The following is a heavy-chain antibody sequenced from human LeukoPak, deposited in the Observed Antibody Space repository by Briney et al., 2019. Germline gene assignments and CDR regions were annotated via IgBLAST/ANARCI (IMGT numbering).Heavy chain of an antibody. D-gene: IGHD6-19*01. CDR1: GGSISSYY. CDR3: AIHSSGHDY. Sequence: SETLSLTCTVSGGSISSYYWSWIRQPPGKGLEWIGYIYYSGSTYYNPSLKSRVTISVDTSKNQFSLKLSSVTAADTAVYYCAIHSSGHDYWGQGTLVTVSS. J-gene: IGHJ4*02. CDR2: IYYSGST. V-gene: IGHV4-59*12.